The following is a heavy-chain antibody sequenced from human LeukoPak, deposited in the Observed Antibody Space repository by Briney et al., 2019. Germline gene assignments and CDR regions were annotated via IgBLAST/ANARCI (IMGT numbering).Heavy chain of an antibody. CDR3: AKTYMWSIDAFHI. V-gene: IGHV3-23*01. Sequence: GGSLRLSCAGSGFTFSDYYMTWIRQAPGKGLEWVSGITARADSTYYADSVKGRVTISRDNSKNTLFLQLNSLRAEDAAVYYCAKTYMWSIDAFHIWGQGTMVTVSS. J-gene: IGHJ3*02. CDR1: GFTFSDYY. CDR2: ITARADST. D-gene: IGHD2-8*02.